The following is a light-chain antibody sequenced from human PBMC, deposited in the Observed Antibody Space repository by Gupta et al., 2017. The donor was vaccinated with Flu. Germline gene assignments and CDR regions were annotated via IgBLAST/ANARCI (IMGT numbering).Light chain of an antibody. CDR2: AVN. CDR3: SSFTETNDRV. Sequence: SITISCTGTSSDVGFDNYISFYQQHPGNAPNLLIFAVNIRPSGVSIRFSGSKSGNTASLTISGLQTEDAADYYCSSFTETNDRVFGGGTKVTVL. CDR1: SSDVGFDNY. J-gene: IGLJ3*02. V-gene: IGLV2-14*01.